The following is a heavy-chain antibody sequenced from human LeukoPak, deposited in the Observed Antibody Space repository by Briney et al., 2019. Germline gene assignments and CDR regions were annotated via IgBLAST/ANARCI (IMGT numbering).Heavy chain of an antibody. Sequence: GGSLRLSCAASGFTVSSNYMNWVRQAPGKGLEWVSVIYGGGNIYYADSVKGRFTISRDNSKNTLYLQMNRLRAEDTAVYYCARGAGYNYPYYFDYWGQGTLVTVSS. CDR3: ARGAGYNYPYYFDY. D-gene: IGHD5-24*01. CDR1: GFTVSSNY. J-gene: IGHJ4*02. CDR2: IYGGGNI. V-gene: IGHV3-53*01.